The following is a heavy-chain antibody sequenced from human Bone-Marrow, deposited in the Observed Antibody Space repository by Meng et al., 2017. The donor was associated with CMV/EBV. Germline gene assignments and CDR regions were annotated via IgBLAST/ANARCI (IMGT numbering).Heavy chain of an antibody. J-gene: IGHJ4*02. CDR3: VRGNFWSGYSY. CDR1: GDSVSGHSAV. Sequence: SCAISGDSVSGHSAVWNWIRQSPSRGLEWLGRTYYRSKWYTDYAVSLKSRIAINPDTSKNQFSLRLNSVIPEDTAVYYCVRGNFWSGYSYWGQRTLVTVSS. D-gene: IGHD3-3*01. CDR2: TYYRSKWYT. V-gene: IGHV6-1*01.